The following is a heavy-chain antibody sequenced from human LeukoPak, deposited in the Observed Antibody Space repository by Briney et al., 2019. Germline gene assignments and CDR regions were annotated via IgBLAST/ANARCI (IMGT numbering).Heavy chain of an antibody. Sequence: GGSLRLSCAASGFTFSSYSMNWVRQAPGKGLEWVSYISSSSSTIYYADSVKGRFTISRDNAKNSLYLQMNSLRAEDTAVYYCARGYRYSSSDYWGQGTLVTVSS. V-gene: IGHV3-48*01. J-gene: IGHJ4*02. CDR2: ISSSSSTI. CDR3: ARGYRYSSSDY. CDR1: GFTFSSYS. D-gene: IGHD6-6*01.